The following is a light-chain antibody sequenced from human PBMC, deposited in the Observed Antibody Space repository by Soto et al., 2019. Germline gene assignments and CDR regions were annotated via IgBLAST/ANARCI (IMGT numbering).Light chain of an antibody. CDR1: SSDVGGYNY. J-gene: IGLJ2*01. CDR2: DVS. Sequence: QSALTQPRSVSGSPGQSVTISCTGTSSDVGGYNYVSWYQQHPGKVPQLMIYDVSKRTSGVPDRFSGSKSGNTASLTISGIQAEDEAEYYCCSYAGSYTFVVFGGGTKLTVL. V-gene: IGLV2-11*01. CDR3: CSYAGSYTFVV.